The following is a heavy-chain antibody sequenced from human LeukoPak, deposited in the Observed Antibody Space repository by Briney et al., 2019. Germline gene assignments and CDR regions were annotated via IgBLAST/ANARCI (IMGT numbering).Heavy chain of an antibody. V-gene: IGHV4-39*07. CDR1: GGSISISSYY. J-gene: IGHJ3*01. CDR3: ARDPDPDTASTDAFDV. D-gene: IGHD5-18*01. Sequence: SETLSLTCTVSGGSISISSYYWGWIRQPPGKGLEWIGSIYYSGSTYYNPSLKSRVTISVDTSKNQFSLKLSSVTAADTAMYYCARDPDPDTASTDAFDVWGQGSMVTVSS. CDR2: IYYSGST.